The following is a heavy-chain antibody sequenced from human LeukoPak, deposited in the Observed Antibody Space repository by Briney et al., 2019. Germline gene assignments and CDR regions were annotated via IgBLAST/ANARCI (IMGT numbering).Heavy chain of an antibody. J-gene: IGHJ4*02. D-gene: IGHD3-3*01. V-gene: IGHV3-30*02. CDR1: GFTFSSYA. Sequence: PGGSLRLSCAASGFTFSSYAMSWVRQAPGKGLEWVAFIRYDGSNKYYADSVKGRFTISRDNSKNTLYLQMNSLRAEDTAVYYCAKDPYDFWSGYYDYWGQGTLVTVSS. CDR2: IRYDGSNK. CDR3: AKDPYDFWSGYYDY.